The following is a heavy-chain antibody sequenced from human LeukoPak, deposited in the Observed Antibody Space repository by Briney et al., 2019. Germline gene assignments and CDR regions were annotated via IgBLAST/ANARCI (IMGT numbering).Heavy chain of an antibody. Sequence: GGSLRLSCAASGFTFSSYWMSWVRQAPGKGLEWVSSISSSRSYIYYADSVKGRFTISRDNAKNTLYLQMNSLRAEDTAVYYCAKGPKAPLEYFQHWGQGTLVTVSS. V-gene: IGHV3-21*01. CDR1: GFTFSSYW. D-gene: IGHD5-24*01. CDR2: ISSSRSYI. J-gene: IGHJ1*01. CDR3: AKGPKAPLEYFQH.